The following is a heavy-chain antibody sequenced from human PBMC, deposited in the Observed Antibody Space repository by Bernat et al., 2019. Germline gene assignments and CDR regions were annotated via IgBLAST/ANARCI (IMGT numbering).Heavy chain of an antibody. CDR1: GGSFSGYY. CDR2: INHSGST. J-gene: IGHJ3*02. Sequence: QVQLQQWGAGLLKPSETLSLTCAVYGGSFSGYYWSWIRQPPGKGLEWIGEINHSGSTNYNPSLKSRVTISVDTSKNQFSLKLSSVTAADTAVYYCARNRRYSSGWFVLDAFDIWGQGTMVTVSS. D-gene: IGHD6-19*01. CDR3: ARNRRYSSGWFVLDAFDI. V-gene: IGHV4-34*01.